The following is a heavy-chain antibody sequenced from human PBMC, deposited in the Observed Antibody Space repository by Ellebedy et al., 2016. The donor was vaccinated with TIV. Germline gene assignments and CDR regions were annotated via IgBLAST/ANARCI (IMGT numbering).Heavy chain of an antibody. CDR1: GFSFSTHW. Sequence: GESLKISCEVSGFSFSTHWMRWVRQAPGKGLEWVANIKEDGREKYYADSVKGRFTISRDNAKNSLYLQMNSLRGEDTAVYYCARGGGGYFLDWGQGTLVSVSS. CDR2: IKEDGREK. V-gene: IGHV3-7*01. CDR3: ARGGGGYFLD. J-gene: IGHJ4*02. D-gene: IGHD6-25*01.